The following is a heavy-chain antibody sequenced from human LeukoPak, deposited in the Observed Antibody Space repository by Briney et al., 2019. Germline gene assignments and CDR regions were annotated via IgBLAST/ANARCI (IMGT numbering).Heavy chain of an antibody. Sequence: GGSLRLSCAASGFTFSSYAMSWVRQAPGKGLEWVSAISGSGGSTYYADPVKGRFTISRDNSKNTLYLQMNSLRAEDTAVYYCAKDYDCSSTSCYTVQGDFGYWGQGTLVTVSS. V-gene: IGHV3-23*01. D-gene: IGHD2-2*02. CDR1: GFTFSSYA. J-gene: IGHJ4*02. CDR3: AKDYDCSSTSCYTVQGDFGY. CDR2: ISGSGGST.